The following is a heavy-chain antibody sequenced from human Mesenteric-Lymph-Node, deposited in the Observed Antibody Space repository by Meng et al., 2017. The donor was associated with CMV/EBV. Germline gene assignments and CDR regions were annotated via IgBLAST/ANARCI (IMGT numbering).Heavy chain of an antibody. CDR2: IYYSGST. CDR1: GGSISSYF. V-gene: IGHV4-59*01. D-gene: IGHD3-22*01. J-gene: IGHJ4*02. Sequence: SETLSLTCTVSGGSISSYFWSWIRQPPGKGLEWIGSIYYSGSTNYNPSLKSRVTMSVGTSKSQFSLKLNSVTAADTAVYYCASESSGNSHWGQGTLVTVSS. CDR3: ASESSGNSH.